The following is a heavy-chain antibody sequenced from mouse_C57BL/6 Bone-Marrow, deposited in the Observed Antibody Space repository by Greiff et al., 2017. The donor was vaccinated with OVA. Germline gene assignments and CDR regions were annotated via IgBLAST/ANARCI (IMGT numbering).Heavy chain of an antibody. V-gene: IGHV1-47*01. Sequence: QVQLQQSGAELVKPGASVKMSCKASGYTFTTYPIEWMKQNHGKSLAWIGNFPPYNDDPQYNEKFKGTATLTVVKSSSTVYFELSRLTSDDAAVYYCARPGDYDGDWFAYWGQGTLVTVSA. CDR3: ARPGDYDGDWFAY. CDR1: GYTFTTYP. CDR2: FPPYNDDP. J-gene: IGHJ3*01. D-gene: IGHD2-4*01.